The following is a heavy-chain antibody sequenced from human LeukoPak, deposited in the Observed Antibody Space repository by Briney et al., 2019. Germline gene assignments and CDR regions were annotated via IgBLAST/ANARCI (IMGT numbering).Heavy chain of an antibody. CDR3: ARGDYGVHLSHFDY. CDR2: INPNSGGT. J-gene: IGHJ4*02. V-gene: IGHV1-2*02. D-gene: IGHD4-17*01. CDR1: GYTFTGYY. Sequence: ASVKVSCKASGYTFTGYYMHWVRQAPGLGLEWMGWINPNSGGTNYAQKFQGRVTMTRDTSISTAYMELSRLRSDDTAVYYCARGDYGVHLSHFDYWGQGTLVTVSS.